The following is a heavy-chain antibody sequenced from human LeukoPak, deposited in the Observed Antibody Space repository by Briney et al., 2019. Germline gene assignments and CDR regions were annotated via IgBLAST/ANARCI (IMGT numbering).Heavy chain of an antibody. V-gene: IGHV1-58*02. D-gene: IGHD6-13*01. J-gene: IGHJ6*03. CDR2: IVVGSGNT. CDR3: ARDLASIAAAGRSEYYYYYYMDV. Sequence: SVKVSCKASGFTFTSSAMQWVRQARGQRLEWIGWIVVGSGNTNYAQKFQGRVTMTRDTSISTAYMELSRLRSGDTAVYYCARDLASIAAAGRSEYYYYYYMDVWGKGTTVTVSS. CDR1: GFTFTSSA.